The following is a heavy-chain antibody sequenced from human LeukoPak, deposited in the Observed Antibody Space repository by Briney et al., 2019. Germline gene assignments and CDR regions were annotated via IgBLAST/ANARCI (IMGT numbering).Heavy chain of an antibody. CDR2: IYYSGST. J-gene: IGHJ1*01. D-gene: IGHD6-13*01. CDR3: ERVLAGAAAAEH. Sequence: SETLSLTCTVSGGSISSYYWSWIRQPPGKGLEWIGYIYYSGSTNYNPSLKSRVTISVDTSKNQFSLKLSSVTAADTAVYYCERVLAGAAAAEHWGQGTLVTVSS. V-gene: IGHV4-59*01. CDR1: GGSISSYY.